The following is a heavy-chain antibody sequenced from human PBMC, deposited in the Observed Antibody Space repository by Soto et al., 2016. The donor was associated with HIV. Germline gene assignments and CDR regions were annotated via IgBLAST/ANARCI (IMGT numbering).Heavy chain of an antibody. Sequence: QVQLMQSGAEVKKPGASVKVSCKASGYTFSSYDINWVRQATGQGLEWMGWMNPNSGNAGYAQKFQGRVTITRNTSISTAYMELSSLRFEDTAVYYCARVSSGWENYYYYYYMDVWGKGTTVTVSS. CDR1: GYTFSSYD. CDR2: MNPNSGNA. J-gene: IGHJ6*03. CDR3: ARVSSGWENYYYYYYMDV. V-gene: IGHV1-8*03. D-gene: IGHD6-19*01.